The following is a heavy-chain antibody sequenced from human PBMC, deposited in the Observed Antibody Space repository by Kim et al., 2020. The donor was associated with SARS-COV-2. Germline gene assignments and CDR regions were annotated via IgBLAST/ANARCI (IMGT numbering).Heavy chain of an antibody. D-gene: IGHD6-13*01. CDR2: P. Sequence: PTYAQGFTGRFVFSLDTSVSTAYLQISSLKAEDTAVYYCARDSRAAALDYWGQGTLVTVSS. CDR3: ARDSRAAALDY. J-gene: IGHJ4*02. V-gene: IGHV7-4-1*02.